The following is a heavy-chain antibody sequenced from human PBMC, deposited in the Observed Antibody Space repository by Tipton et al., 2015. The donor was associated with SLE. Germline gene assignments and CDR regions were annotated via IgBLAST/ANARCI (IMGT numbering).Heavy chain of an antibody. J-gene: IGHJ4*02. CDR3: ARVAAAGFLDY. D-gene: IGHD6-13*01. V-gene: IGHV3-11*06. Sequence: FTFSRDNAKNSLYLQMNSLRAEDTAVYYCARVAAAGFLDYWGQGTLVTVSS.